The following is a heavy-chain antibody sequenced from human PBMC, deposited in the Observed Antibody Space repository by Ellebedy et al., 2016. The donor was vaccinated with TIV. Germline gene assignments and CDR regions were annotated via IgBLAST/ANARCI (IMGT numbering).Heavy chain of an antibody. D-gene: IGHD3-10*01. CDR1: GYSFTSYW. CDR3: ARHPGGSYYYGMDI. V-gene: IGHV5-10-1*01. CDR2: IDPSDSYT. Sequence: GESLKISXKGSGYSFTSYWISRVRQMPGKGLEWMGRIDPSDSYTNDSPSFQGHVTISADKSISTAYLQWSSLKASDTTMYYCARHPGGSYYYGMDIWGQGTTVTVSS. J-gene: IGHJ6*02.